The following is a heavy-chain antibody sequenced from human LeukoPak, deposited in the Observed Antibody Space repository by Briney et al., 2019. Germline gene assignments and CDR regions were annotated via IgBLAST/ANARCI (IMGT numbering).Heavy chain of an antibody. V-gene: IGHV3-48*03. D-gene: IGHD3-3*02. CDR3: ARVVAATFIFDYMDV. CDR2: ISSGNSNI. CDR1: GFIFTPYE. J-gene: IGHJ6*03. Sequence: SGGSLRLSCAASGFIFTPYEMNWVRQAPGKGLEWVSYISSGNSNIYYADSVKGRFTISRDNAKNSLYLQMNSLRAEDTAVYYCARVVAATFIFDYMDVWGKGTTVTLSS.